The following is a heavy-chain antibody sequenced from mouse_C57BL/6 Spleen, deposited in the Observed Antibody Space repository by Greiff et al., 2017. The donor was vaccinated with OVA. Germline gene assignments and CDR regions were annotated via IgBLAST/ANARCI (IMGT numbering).Heavy chain of an antibody. D-gene: IGHD1-1*01. CDR2: IHPNSGST. CDR3: ARATTVVNYYAMDY. CDR1: GYTFTSYW. V-gene: IGHV1-64*01. Sequence: QVQLQQPGPELVKPGASVKLSCKASGYTFTSYWMHWVKQRPGQGLEWIGMIHPNSGSTNYNEKFKSKATLTVDKSSSTAYMQLSSLTSEDSAVYYCARATTVVNYYAMDYWGQGTSVTVSS. J-gene: IGHJ4*01.